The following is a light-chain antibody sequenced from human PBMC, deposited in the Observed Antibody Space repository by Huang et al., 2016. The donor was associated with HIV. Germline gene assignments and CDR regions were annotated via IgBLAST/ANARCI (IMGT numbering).Light chain of an antibody. V-gene: IGKV3-11*01. J-gene: IGKJ2*01. Sequence: IVLTQSPGTLSLSPGDRANLSCRASQSLVTSLAWYQQKPGQAPRLLISDTSNRATGIPARCGGSGAGTDFTLTISSLEPDDFSVYYCQQRSNWPLYTFGQGTKLEIK. CDR3: QQRSNWPLYT. CDR1: QSLVTS. CDR2: DTS.